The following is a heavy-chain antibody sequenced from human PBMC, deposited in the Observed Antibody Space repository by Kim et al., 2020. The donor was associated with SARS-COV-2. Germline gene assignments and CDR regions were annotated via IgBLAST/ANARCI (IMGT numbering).Heavy chain of an antibody. CDR3: ARDSCGSTSGFDY. J-gene: IGHJ4*02. Sequence: GGSLRLSCAASGFTFGDYYMGFIRQAPGKGLEWVSYISSSGSDTNYADSVKGRFTISRDNAKNSLYLQMNSLRAEDTALYYCARDSCGSTSGFDYWGQGT. CDR2: ISSSGSDT. CDR1: GFTFGDYY. V-gene: IGHV3-11*05. D-gene: IGHD2-2*01.